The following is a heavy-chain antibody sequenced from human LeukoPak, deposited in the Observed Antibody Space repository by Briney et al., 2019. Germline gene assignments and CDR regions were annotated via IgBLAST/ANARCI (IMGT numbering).Heavy chain of an antibody. V-gene: IGHV3-74*01. CDR3: ARDKGSYGLFDY. D-gene: IGHD5-18*01. Sequence: GGSLRLSCAASGFTLSNYYMHWVRQVPGTGLVWVSRITSDGSTTRYADSVKGRFSISRDNGKNTLYLQMNSLRAEDTAVYYCARDKGSYGLFDYWGQGTLVTVSS. CDR1: GFTLSNYY. CDR2: ITSDGSTT. J-gene: IGHJ4*02.